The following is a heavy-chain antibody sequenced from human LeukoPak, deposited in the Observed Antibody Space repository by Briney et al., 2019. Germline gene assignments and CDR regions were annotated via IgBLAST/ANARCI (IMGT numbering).Heavy chain of an antibody. J-gene: IGHJ4*02. CDR2: IWYDGSNK. V-gene: IGHV3-33*06. CDR1: GFTFSSYG. CDR3: AKNSRKYGDYGAYDY. Sequence: GGSLRLSCAASGFTFSSYGMHWVRQAPGKGLEWVAVIWYDGSNKYYADSVKGRFTISRGNSKNTLYLQMNSLRAEDTAVYYCAKNSRKYGDYGAYDYWGQGTLVTVSS. D-gene: IGHD4-17*01.